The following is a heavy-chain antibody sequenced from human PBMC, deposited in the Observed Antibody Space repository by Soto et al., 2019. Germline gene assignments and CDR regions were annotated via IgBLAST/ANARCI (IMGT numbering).Heavy chain of an antibody. CDR1: GGPFSRYA. CDR2: IAPFSATA. J-gene: IGHJ5*02. Sequence: QVQLVQSGAEVKQPGSSVKVSCKASGGPFSRYAFTWVRQAPGQGLEWMGGIAPFSATADYAQKFQGRVTITADESTSTAYVELSRMRSDDTALYFWVTSRGALTWFDPWGQGPLVIVSS. CDR3: VTSRGALTWFDP. V-gene: IGHV1-69*12. D-gene: IGHD1-26*01.